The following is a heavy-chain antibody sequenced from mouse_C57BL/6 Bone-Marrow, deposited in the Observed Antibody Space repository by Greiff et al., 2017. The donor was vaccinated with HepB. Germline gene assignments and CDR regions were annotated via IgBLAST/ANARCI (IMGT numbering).Heavy chain of an antibody. Sequence: QVQLQHPGAELVKPGASVKMSCKASGYTFTSYWITWVKQRPGQGLEWIGDIYPGSGSTNYNEKFKSKATLTVDTSSSTAYMQLSSLTSEDSAVYYCAREGYYYGSSPYFDYWGQGTTLTVSS. CDR2: IYPGSGST. V-gene: IGHV1-55*01. D-gene: IGHD1-1*01. J-gene: IGHJ2*01. CDR1: GYTFTSYW. CDR3: AREGYYYGSSPYFDY.